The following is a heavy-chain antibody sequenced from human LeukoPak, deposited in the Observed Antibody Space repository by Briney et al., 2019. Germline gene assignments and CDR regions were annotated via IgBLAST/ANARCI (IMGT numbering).Heavy chain of an antibody. V-gene: IGHV3-23*01. D-gene: IGHD3-22*01. Sequence: GGSLRLSCAASGFTFSSYGMSWVRQAPGKGLEWVSTISGSGGSTYYADSVKGRFTISRDNSKNTLYLQMNSLRAEDTAVYYCARGDDSSGYSLDYWGQGTLVTVSS. J-gene: IGHJ4*02. CDR3: ARGDDSSGYSLDY. CDR1: GFTFSSYG. CDR2: ISGSGGST.